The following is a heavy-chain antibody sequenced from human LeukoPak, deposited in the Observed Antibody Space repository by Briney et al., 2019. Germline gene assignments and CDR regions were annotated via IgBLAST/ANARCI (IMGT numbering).Heavy chain of an antibody. CDR3: AREEVYSSGWYGFHDY. J-gene: IGHJ4*02. Sequence: GGSLRLSCAASGFTFSSYAMHWVRQAPGKGLEWVAVISYDGSNKYYADSVKGRFTISRDNSKNTLYLQMNSLRAEDTAVYYCAREEVYSSGWYGFHDYWSQGTLVAVSS. D-gene: IGHD6-19*01. CDR2: ISYDGSNK. V-gene: IGHV3-30-3*01. CDR1: GFTFSSYA.